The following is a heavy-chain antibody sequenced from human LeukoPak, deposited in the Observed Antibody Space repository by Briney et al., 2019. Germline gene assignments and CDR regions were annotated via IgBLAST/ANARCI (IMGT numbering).Heavy chain of an antibody. D-gene: IGHD6-19*01. J-gene: IGHJ4*02. CDR1: GFTFSSYS. V-gene: IGHV3-33*08. CDR2: IWYDGSNK. CDR3: ARAEKIAVAGMGYYFDY. Sequence: GGSLRLSCAASGFTFSSYSMNWVRQAPGKGLEWVAVIWYDGSNKYYADSVKGRFTISRDNSKNTLYLQMNSLRAEDTAVYDCARAEKIAVAGMGYYFDYWGQGTLVTVSS.